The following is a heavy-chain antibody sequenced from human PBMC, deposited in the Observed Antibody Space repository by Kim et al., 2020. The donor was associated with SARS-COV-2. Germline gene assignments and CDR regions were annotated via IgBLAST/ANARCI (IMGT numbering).Heavy chain of an antibody. CDR3: ARLNYYDSSGYYEFDY. J-gene: IGHJ4*02. CDR1: GGSISSSSYY. D-gene: IGHD3-22*01. CDR2: IYYSWST. V-gene: IGHV4-39*01. Sequence: SETLSLTCTVSGGSISSSSYYWGWIRQPPGKGLEWIGSIYYSWSTYYNPSLKSRVTISVDTSKNQFSLKLSSVTAADTAVYYCARLNYYDSSGYYEFDYWGQGTLVTVSS.